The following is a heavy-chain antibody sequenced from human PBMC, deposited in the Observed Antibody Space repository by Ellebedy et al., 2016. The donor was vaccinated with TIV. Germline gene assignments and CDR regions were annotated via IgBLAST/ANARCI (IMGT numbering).Heavy chain of an antibody. CDR1: GYTFTSYD. D-gene: IGHD3-10*01. CDR2: ISAYNGNT. CDR3: ARDPYGSGSYPVYYYYGMDV. V-gene: IGHV1-18*01. J-gene: IGHJ6*02. Sequence: AASVKVSCKASGYTFTSYDFSWVRQAPGQGLEWMGWISAYNGNTNYAQKLRGRVTMTTDTSTSTAYMELRSLRSDDTAVYYCARDPYGSGSYPVYYYYGMDVWGQGTTVTVSS.